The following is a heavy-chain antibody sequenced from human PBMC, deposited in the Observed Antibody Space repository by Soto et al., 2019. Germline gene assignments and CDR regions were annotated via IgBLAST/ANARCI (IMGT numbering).Heavy chain of an antibody. CDR3: ARDLVGDYAHYMDV. CDR2: ISSSSSTI. CDR1: GFTFSSYS. Sequence: GGSLRLSCAASGFTFSSYSMNWVRQAPGKGLEWVSYISSSSSTIYYADSVKGRFTISRDNAKNSLYLQMNSLRAEDTAVYYCARDLVGDYAHYMDVWGKGTTVTVSS. J-gene: IGHJ6*03. D-gene: IGHD4-17*01. V-gene: IGHV3-48*01.